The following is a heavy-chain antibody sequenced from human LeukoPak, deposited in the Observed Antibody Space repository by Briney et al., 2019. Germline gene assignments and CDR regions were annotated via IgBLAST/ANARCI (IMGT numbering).Heavy chain of an antibody. CDR1: GYTFTSYA. V-gene: IGHV1-3*01. D-gene: IGHD6-6*01. CDR2: INAGNGNT. CDR3: ARQDTARDAFDI. J-gene: IGHJ3*02. Sequence: ASVKVSCKASGYTFTSYAMHWVRQAPGQRLEWMGWINAGNGNTKYSQKFQGRVTITRDTSASTAYMELSSLRSEDTAVYYCARQDTARDAFDIWGQETMVTVSS.